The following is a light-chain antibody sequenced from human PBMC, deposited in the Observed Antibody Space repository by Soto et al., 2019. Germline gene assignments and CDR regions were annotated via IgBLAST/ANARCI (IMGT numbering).Light chain of an antibody. CDR2: DVS. CDR3: QQRSNWPPSIT. V-gene: IGKV3-11*01. J-gene: IGKJ5*01. CDR1: QSVSTF. Sequence: EIVLTQSPATLSLSPGERAILSCRASQSVSTFLAWFQQKPGQPPRLLIYDVSTRATGIPDRFSGSGSGTDFTLTISSLEPEDFAVYYCQQRSNWPPSITFGQGTRLEIK.